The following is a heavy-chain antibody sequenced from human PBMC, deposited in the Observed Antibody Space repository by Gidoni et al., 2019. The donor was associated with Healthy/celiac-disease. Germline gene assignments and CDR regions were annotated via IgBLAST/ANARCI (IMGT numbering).Heavy chain of an antibody. V-gene: IGHV4-34*01. D-gene: IGHD4-17*01. J-gene: IGHJ4*02. CDR2: INHSGST. CDR3: ARGMRSVTRFDY. CDR1: GGSFSGYY. Sequence: QVQLQQWGAGLLKPSETLSLTCPVYGGSFSGYYWAWSRQPPGKGLEWIGEINHSGSTNYNPSLKSRVTISVDTSKNQFSLKLSSVTAADTAVYYCARGMRSVTRFDYWGQGTLVTVSS.